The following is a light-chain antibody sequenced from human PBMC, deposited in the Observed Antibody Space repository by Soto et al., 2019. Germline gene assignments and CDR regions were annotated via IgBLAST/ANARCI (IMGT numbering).Light chain of an antibody. V-gene: IGKV3-20*01. CDR3: QQYNKWPLIT. CDR1: QTVGSNY. CDR2: AAS. J-gene: IGKJ5*01. Sequence: EIVLTQSPGTLSLSPGERATLSCRASQTVGSNYLAWCQQRPGQAPRLVIFAASNRATGIPERFSGSGSGTDFTLIISSLQSEDFAVYYCQQYNKWPLITFGQGTRLEIK.